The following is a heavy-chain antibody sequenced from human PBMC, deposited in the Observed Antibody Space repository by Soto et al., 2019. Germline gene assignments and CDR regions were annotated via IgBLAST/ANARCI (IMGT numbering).Heavy chain of an antibody. CDR1: GYTSTRYA. J-gene: IGHJ4*02. CDR2: IYPGESDP. CDR3: ARRAFLPEGYSPNYFDY. D-gene: IGHD3-22*01. Sequence: PGESLKISCEGSGYTSTRYAIGWVRQMPGKGLEWMGIIYPGESDPTYSPSFQGQVTISADKSINTAYLQWGSLKASDTAIYYCARRAFLPEGYSPNYFDYWGQGTLVTVSS. V-gene: IGHV5-51*01.